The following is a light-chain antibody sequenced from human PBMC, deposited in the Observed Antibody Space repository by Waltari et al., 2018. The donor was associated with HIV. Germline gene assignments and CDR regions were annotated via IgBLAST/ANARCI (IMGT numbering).Light chain of an antibody. Sequence: QSALTQPVSVSGSPGLSITISCLGTIADIGLLNTVSWYRHQPDSPPQLIIFDTKSRPSGIPSRFSGAKSGTTASLTISGLQSGDEGHYYCSSFSSSGSVRFGGGTKVTV. CDR2: DTK. J-gene: IGLJ3*02. V-gene: IGLV2-14*01. CDR3: SSFSSSGSVR. CDR1: IADIGLLNT.